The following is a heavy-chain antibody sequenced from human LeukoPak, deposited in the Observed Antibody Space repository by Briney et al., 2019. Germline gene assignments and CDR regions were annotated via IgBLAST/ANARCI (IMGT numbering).Heavy chain of an antibody. J-gene: IGHJ3*02. CDR1: GRSISSYY. D-gene: IGHD6-19*01. Sequence: SETLSLTCTVSGRSISSYYWSWIRQPPGKGLEWIGYIYYSGSTNYNPSLKSRVTISVDTSKNQFSLKLSSVTAADTAVYYCARDKGGSGWSDDAFDIWGQGTMVTVSS. V-gene: IGHV4-59*01. CDR2: IYYSGST. CDR3: ARDKGGSGWSDDAFDI.